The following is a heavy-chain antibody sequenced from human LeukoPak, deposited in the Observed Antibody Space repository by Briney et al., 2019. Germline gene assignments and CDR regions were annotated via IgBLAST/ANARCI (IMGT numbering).Heavy chain of an antibody. CDR2: VNHSGST. CDR3: ARHLRIFYWLSAPFDY. Sequence: PSETLSLTCAVYGGSFSGYYWSWIRQPPGKGLEGIGEVNHSGSTNYNPSLKSRVTISVDTSKNQFSLKLSFVTAADTAVYYCARHLRIFYWLSAPFDYWGQGTLVTVSS. J-gene: IGHJ4*02. V-gene: IGHV4-34*01. CDR1: GGSFSGYY. D-gene: IGHD3-9*01.